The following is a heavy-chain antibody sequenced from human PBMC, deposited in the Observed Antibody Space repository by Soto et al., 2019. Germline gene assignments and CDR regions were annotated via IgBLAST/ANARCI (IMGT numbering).Heavy chain of an antibody. CDR2: IYWNDDK. Sequence: QITLKESGPTLVKTTQTLTLTCTFSGFSLSSSGVGVGWIRQPPGKALEWVALIYWNDDKRSRPSLSSRLTIAKDTSKNQVVLTMTNVDPVDTATYYCAQCLGGGNSCYFDYWGQGALVTVSS. CDR1: GFSLSSSGVG. CDR3: AQCLGGGNSCYFDY. D-gene: IGHD2-21*02. V-gene: IGHV2-5*01. J-gene: IGHJ4*02.